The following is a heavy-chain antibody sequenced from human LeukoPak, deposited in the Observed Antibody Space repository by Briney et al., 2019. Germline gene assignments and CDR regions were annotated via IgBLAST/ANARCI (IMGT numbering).Heavy chain of an antibody. CDR3: ARDGDYGGFYYFDY. J-gene: IGHJ4*02. CDR2: ISYDGSNK. D-gene: IGHD4-23*01. V-gene: IGHV3-30-3*01. Sequence: GRSLRLSCAASGFTFSNYAMHWVRQAPGRGLEWVAVISYDGSNKYYADSVKGRFTISRDNSQNTLYLQMNSLRAEDTAVYYCARDGDYGGFYYFDYWGQGTLVTVSS. CDR1: GFTFSNYA.